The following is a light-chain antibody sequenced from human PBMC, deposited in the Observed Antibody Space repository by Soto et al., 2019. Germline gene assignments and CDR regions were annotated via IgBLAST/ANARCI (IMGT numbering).Light chain of an antibody. Sequence: DIVMTQSPDSLAVSLGERATINCKSSQSVLSSSINKDHLAWYQQKPGQPPQLLISWPSTRESGGPDRFLGSGSGTDFTLTISSLQAEDVAIYYCQQYYTTPWTFGQGTKVEIK. CDR2: WPS. CDR1: QSVLSSSINKDH. V-gene: IGKV4-1*01. J-gene: IGKJ1*01. CDR3: QQYYTTPWT.